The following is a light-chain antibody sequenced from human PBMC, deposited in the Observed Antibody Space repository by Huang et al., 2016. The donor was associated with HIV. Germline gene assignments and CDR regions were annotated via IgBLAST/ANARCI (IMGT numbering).Light chain of an antibody. CDR2: AAS. CDR1: QSIKTY. CDR3: QQSQTTPWT. V-gene: IGKV1-39*01. Sequence: DIQMTQSPSSLSASVGDRVTITCRASQSIKTYLNWYQQKPGKAPRVLIYAASSWQSGVPSRCSGSGSGTDFTLIISSLQLEDFATYFCQQSQTTPWTFGQGTKVEMK. J-gene: IGKJ1*01.